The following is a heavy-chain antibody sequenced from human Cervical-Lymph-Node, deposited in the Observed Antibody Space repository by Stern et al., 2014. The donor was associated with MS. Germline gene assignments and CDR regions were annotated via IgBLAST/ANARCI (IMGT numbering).Heavy chain of an antibody. CDR3: ARDDGHSSAWYGGNWFDP. D-gene: IGHD6-19*01. Sequence: VQLLESGAEVRKPGASVRVSCKASEYTFPIYYIHWVRQAPGQGLEWMGVINPNGGSTVYPQRFQGRVTMTRDTSTSTVYMELSSLTSEDTAIYYCARDDGHSSAWYGGNWFDPWGQGTQVTVSS. CDR2: INPNGGST. J-gene: IGHJ5*02. V-gene: IGHV1-46*01. CDR1: EYTFPIYY.